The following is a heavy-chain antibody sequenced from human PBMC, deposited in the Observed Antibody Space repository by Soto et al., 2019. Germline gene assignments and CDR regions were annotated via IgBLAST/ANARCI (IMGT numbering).Heavy chain of an antibody. V-gene: IGHV1-2*02. CDR1: GYTFTGYY. J-gene: IGHJ4*02. Sequence: ASVKVSCKASGYTFTGYYMHWVRQAPGQGLEWMGWINPNSGGTNYAQKFQGRVTMTRDTSISTAYMELSRLRSDDTAVYYCARVNVVVVAATREYYFDYWGQGALVTVSS. CDR2: INPNSGGT. CDR3: ARVNVVVVAATREYYFDY. D-gene: IGHD2-15*01.